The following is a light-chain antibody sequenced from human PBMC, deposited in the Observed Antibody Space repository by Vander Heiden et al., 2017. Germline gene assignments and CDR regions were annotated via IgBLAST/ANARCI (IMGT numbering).Light chain of an antibody. Sequence: DIQMTQSPSTLSASVGDRVTITCRASQSISSWLAWYQQKPGKAPKLLIYKASSLEGGVPARFSGSGSGTEFTLTISNLQPDDFATYYCQQYNSYWTFGQGTKVEIK. CDR2: KAS. V-gene: IGKV1-5*03. J-gene: IGKJ1*01. CDR3: QQYNSYWT. CDR1: QSISSW.